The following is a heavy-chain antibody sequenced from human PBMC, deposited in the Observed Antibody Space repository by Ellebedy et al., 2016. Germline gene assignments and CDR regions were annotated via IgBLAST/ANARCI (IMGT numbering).Heavy chain of an antibody. J-gene: IGHJ3*02. D-gene: IGHD2-21*01. CDR1: GFTFMNYA. V-gene: IGHV3-23*01. CDR3: VKDRPDCGGDCYDAFDI. CDR2: ISGSAGMT. Sequence: GGSLRLSCAASGFTFMNYAVSWVRQAPGKGLEWVSTISGSAGMTYYADSVKGRFTISRDNSKDTLYLQMNSLTVEDTAVYYCVKDRPDCGGDCYDAFDIWGQGTMVTVSS.